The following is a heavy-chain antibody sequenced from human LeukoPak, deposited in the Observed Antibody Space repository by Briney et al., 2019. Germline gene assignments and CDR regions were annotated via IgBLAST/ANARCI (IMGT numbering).Heavy chain of an antibody. CDR2: ISGSGGST. CDR1: GFTFSSYA. D-gene: IGHD2-15*01. J-gene: IGHJ4*02. CDR3: AKDPRGDCSGGSCHYLDY. V-gene: IGHV3-23*01. Sequence: GGSLRLSCAASGFTFSSYAMSWVRQAPGKGLEWVSAISGSGGSTYYADSVKGRFAISRDNSENTLYLQMSSLRAEDTALYYCAKDPRGDCSGGSCHYLDYWGQGTLVSVSS.